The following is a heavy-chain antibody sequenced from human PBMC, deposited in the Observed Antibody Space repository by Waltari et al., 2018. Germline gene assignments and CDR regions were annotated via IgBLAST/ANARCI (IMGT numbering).Heavy chain of an antibody. J-gene: IGHJ6*02. D-gene: IGHD3-22*01. CDR1: GFTFTSSA. CDR2: IVVGSGNT. CDR3: AADGISNVVVVTDYYYGMDV. V-gene: IGHV1-58*01. Sequence: QMQLVQSGPEVKKPGTSVKVSCKASGFTFTSSAVQWVRQARGQRLGWIGWIVVGSGNTNYAQKFQERVTITRDMSTSTAYMELSSLRSEDTAVYYCAADGISNVVVVTDYYYGMDVWGQGTTVTVSS.